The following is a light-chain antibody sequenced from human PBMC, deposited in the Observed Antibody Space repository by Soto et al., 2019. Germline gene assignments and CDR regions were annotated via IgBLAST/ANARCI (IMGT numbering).Light chain of an antibody. J-gene: IGLJ3*02. V-gene: IGLV4-69*01. CDR1: SGHSSYA. CDR2: LNSDGSH. Sequence: QAVVTQSPSASASLGASVKLTCTLSSGHSSYAIAWHQQQPEKGPRYLMKLNSDGSHSKGDGIPDRFSGSSSGAEHYLTISSLQSEDEADYYCQTWGTGFWVFGGGTKLTVL. CDR3: QTWGTGFWV.